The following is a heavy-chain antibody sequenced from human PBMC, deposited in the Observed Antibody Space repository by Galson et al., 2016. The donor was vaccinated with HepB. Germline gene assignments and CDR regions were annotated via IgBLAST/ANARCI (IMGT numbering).Heavy chain of an antibody. CDR3: ARRVRGNYDAFDI. V-gene: IGHV1-18*01. CDR2: ISASTGTT. Sequence: SVKVSCKASGYTFSSYAITWVRQAPGQGLEWMGWISASTGTTNYARRLQGRVTMTTDTSTSTAYMELRNMRSGDAAVYYCARRVRGNYDAFDIWGLGTMVTVSS. J-gene: IGHJ3*02. CDR1: GYTFSSYA. D-gene: IGHD1-7*01.